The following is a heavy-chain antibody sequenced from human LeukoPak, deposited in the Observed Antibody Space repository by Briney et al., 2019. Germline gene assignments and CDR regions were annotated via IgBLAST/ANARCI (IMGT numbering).Heavy chain of an antibody. Sequence: GGSLRLSCAASGFTFSNYAMSWVRQAPGKGLEWVSYISSGHSTIHYADSVKGRFTISRDNARNSLYLQMNSLRAEDTAVYYCARRPMGYYYMDVWGKGTTVTVSS. CDR2: ISSGHSTI. J-gene: IGHJ6*03. D-gene: IGHD5-24*01. V-gene: IGHV3-48*01. CDR1: GFTFSNYA. CDR3: ARRPMGYYYMDV.